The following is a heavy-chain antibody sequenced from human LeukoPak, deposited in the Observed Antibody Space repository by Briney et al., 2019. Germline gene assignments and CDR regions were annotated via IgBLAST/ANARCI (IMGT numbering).Heavy chain of an antibody. D-gene: IGHD2-15*01. Sequence: PSETLSLTCTVSGGSFSNHYWTWIRQPPGKTMEWIGYVHYSGSTKYNPSPKSRVTISLDTSKNQFSLKLSSVSAADTAVYYCARDSAPVRYSWYFDPWGRGTLVTVSS. J-gene: IGHJ2*01. V-gene: IGHV4-59*11. CDR3: ARDSAPVRYSWYFDP. CDR1: GGSFSNHY. CDR2: VHYSGST.